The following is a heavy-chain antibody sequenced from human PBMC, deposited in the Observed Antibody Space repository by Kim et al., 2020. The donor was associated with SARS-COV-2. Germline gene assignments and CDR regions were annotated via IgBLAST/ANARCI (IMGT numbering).Heavy chain of an antibody. J-gene: IGHJ4*02. CDR2: IIPIFGTA. Sequence: SVKVSCKASGGTFSSYAISWVRQAPGQGLEWMGGIIPIFGTANYAQKFQGRVTITADESTSTAYMELSSLRSEDTAVYYCARAQTYYYDSSGYCFDYWGQGTLVTVSS. CDR1: GGTFSSYA. V-gene: IGHV1-69*13. CDR3: ARAQTYYYDSSGYCFDY. D-gene: IGHD3-22*01.